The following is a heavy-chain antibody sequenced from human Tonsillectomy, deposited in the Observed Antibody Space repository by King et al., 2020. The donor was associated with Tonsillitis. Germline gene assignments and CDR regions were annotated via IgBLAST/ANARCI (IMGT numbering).Heavy chain of an antibody. V-gene: IGHV3-11*06. J-gene: IGHJ4*02. Sequence: VQLVESGGGLVKPGGSLRLSCAASGFTFSDYYMSWIRQAPGKGLEWVSYISRSSSYTNYADSVKGRFTISRDNAKNSLYLQMNSLRAEDTAVYYCARDLADSSSMEAFFDYRGQGTLVTVSS. CDR2: ISRSSSYT. CDR3: ARDLADSSSMEAFFDY. D-gene: IGHD6-6*01. CDR1: GFTFSDYY.